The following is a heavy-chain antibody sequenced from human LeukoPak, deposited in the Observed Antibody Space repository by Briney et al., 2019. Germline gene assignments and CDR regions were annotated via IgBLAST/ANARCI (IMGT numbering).Heavy chain of an antibody. CDR3: ARGQGYSSSWYHDY. V-gene: IGHV3-53*01. CDR2: IYSGGSK. J-gene: IGHJ4*02. Sequence: PGGSLRLSCAASGFTLSSNYMSWVRPAPGKGLEGVSVIYSGGSKYYADSVKGGLTIHRDNYKNTLYLQMNSLRDEDTAVYYCARGQGYSSSWYHDYWGQGTLVTVSS. CDR1: GFTLSSNY. D-gene: IGHD6-13*01.